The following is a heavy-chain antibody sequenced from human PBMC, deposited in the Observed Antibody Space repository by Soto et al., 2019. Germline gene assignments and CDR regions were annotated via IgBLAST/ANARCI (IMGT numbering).Heavy chain of an antibody. CDR1: GYTFTSYA. Sequence: ASVKVSCKASGYTFTSYAMHWVRQAPGQRLEWMGWINAGNGNTKYSQKFQGRVTITRDTSASTAYMELSSLRSEDTAVYYCARDAVVVVAATITWFDPWGQGTLVTVSS. D-gene: IGHD2-15*01. J-gene: IGHJ5*02. V-gene: IGHV1-3*01. CDR3: ARDAVVVVAATITWFDP. CDR2: INAGNGNT.